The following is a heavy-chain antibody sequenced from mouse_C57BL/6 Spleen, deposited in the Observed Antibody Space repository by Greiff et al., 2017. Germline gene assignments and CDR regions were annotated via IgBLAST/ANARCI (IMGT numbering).Heavy chain of an antibody. J-gene: IGHJ2*01. D-gene: IGHD3-2*02. V-gene: IGHV1-82*01. CDR3: ARSPLDSSGYNFDY. Sequence: EQLQQPGPELVKPGASVKISCKASGYAFSSSWMNWVKQRPGKGLEWIGRIYPGDGDTNYNGKFKGKATLTADKSSSTAYMQLSSLTSEDSAVYFCARSPLDSSGYNFDYWGQGTTLTVSS. CDR2: IYPGDGDT. CDR1: GYAFSSSW.